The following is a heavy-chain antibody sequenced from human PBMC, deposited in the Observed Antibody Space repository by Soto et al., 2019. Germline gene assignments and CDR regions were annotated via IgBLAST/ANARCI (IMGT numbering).Heavy chain of an antibody. J-gene: IGHJ4*02. D-gene: IGHD2-2*01. CDR1: GFTFSSYG. Sequence: GGSLRLSCAASGFTFSSYGMHWVRQAPDKGLEWVAVISYDGSNKYYADSVKGRFTISRDNSKNTLYLQMNSLRAEDTAVYYCAKDAGYCSSTSCYDPFDYWGQGTLVTVS. V-gene: IGHV3-30*18. CDR3: AKDAGYCSSTSCYDPFDY. CDR2: ISYDGSNK.